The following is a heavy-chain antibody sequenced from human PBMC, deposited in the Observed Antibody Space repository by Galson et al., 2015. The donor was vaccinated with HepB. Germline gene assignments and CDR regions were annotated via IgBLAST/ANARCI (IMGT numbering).Heavy chain of an antibody. CDR3: ATTLFGSDAYWTFEV. D-gene: IGHD3-16*01. CDR2: ISTTGENI. V-gene: IGHV3-48*04. Sequence: SLRLSCAASGSSLSTYTINWVRQSPTKGLQWVSYISTTGENIHYAESVKGRFTVARDNAKNAVFLQMNNLRVEDTAAYYCATTLFGSDAYWTFEVWGQGTLVTVSS. CDR1: GSSLSTYT. J-gene: IGHJ3*01.